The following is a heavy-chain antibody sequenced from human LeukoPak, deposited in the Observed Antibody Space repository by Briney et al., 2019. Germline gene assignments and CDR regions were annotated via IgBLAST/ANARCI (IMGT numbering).Heavy chain of an antibody. D-gene: IGHD3-9*01. CDR2: ISSNGGST. V-gene: IGHV3-64D*06. CDR3: VKDRSEYFDWLLGLDY. CDR1: GFTFSSYA. Sequence: GGSLRLSCSASGFTFSSYAMHWVRQAPGKGLEYVSAISSNGGSTYYADSVKGRFAISRDNSKNTLYLQMSSLRAKDTAVYYCVKDRSEYFDWLLGLDYWGQGTLVTVSS. J-gene: IGHJ4*02.